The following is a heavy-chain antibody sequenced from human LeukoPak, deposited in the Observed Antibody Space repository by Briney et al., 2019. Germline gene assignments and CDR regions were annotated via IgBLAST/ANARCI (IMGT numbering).Heavy chain of an antibody. V-gene: IGHV3-53*01. CDR1: GFTVSSNY. J-gene: IGHJ4*02. Sequence: GGSLRLSCAASGFTVSSNYMSWVRQAPGKGLEWVSVIYSGGSTYYADSVKGRFTISRDNSKNTLDPQMNSLRVEDTAVYFCAKDKDTPATAQPQRGYFESWGQGTLVTVSS. D-gene: IGHD2-15*01. CDR3: AKDKDTPATAQPQRGYFES. CDR2: IYSGGST.